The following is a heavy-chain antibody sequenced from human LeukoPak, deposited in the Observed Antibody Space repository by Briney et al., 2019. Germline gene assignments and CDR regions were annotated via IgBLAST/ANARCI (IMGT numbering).Heavy chain of an antibody. Sequence: GGSLRLSCAAPGFTFSSYGMHWVRQAPGKGLEWVAVISYDGGNKYYADSVKGRFTISRDNSKNTLFLQMNSLRAEDTALYYCAKGLERESRLDSWGQGTLVTVSS. CDR3: AKGLERESRLDS. V-gene: IGHV3-30*18. CDR2: ISYDGGNK. J-gene: IGHJ4*02. D-gene: IGHD1-1*01. CDR1: GFTFSSYG.